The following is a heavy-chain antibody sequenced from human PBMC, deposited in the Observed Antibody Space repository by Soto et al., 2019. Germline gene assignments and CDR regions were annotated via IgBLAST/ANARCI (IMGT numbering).Heavy chain of an antibody. J-gene: IGHJ6*02. V-gene: IGHV4-39*01. D-gene: IGHD5-18*01. CDR2: IYYSGST. CDR3: ASRVEGYSYGMDV. CDR1: GGSISSSSYY. Sequence: SETLSLTCTVSGGSISSSSYYWGWIRQPPGKGLEWIGSIYYSGSTYYNPSLKSRVTISVDTSKNQFSLKLSSVTAADTAVYYCASRVEGYSYGMDVWGQGTTVTVSS.